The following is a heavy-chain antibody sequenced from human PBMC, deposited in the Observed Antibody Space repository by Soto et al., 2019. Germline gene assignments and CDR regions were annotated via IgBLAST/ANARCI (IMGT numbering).Heavy chain of an antibody. CDR2: IYSGGST. Sequence: PGGSLRLSCAASGFTVSSNYMSWVRQAPGKGLEWVSVIYSGGSTYYADSVKGRFTISRHNSKNTLYLQMNSLRAEDTAVYYCARDRWRGGWYGDAFDIWGQGIMVTVSS. D-gene: IGHD6-19*01. CDR3: ARDRWRGGWYGDAFDI. CDR1: GFTVSSNY. J-gene: IGHJ3*02. V-gene: IGHV3-53*04.